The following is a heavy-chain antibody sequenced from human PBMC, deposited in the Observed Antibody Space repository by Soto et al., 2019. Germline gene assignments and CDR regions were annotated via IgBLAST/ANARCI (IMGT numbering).Heavy chain of an antibody. V-gene: IGHV3-33*06. CDR2: IWYDENNK. J-gene: IGHJ3*02. CDR3: AKTKYYYHHRGLFDI. D-gene: IGHD3-10*01. CDR1: GFTFRTYG. Sequence: GGSLILSCTGSGFTFRTYGFYWVRQAPGKGLEWVALIWYDENNKNYADSVKGRFTISRDNSQNTLYLQINSLRAEDTAVYYCAKTKYYYHHRGLFDIWGQGTMVTVSS.